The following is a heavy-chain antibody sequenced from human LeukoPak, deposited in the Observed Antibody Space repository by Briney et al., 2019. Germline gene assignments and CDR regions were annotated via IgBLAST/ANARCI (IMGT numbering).Heavy chain of an antibody. CDR2: IRFDASDK. V-gene: IGHV3-30*02. CDR1: GFIFSAFG. D-gene: IGHD2-15*01. Sequence: GGSLRLSCAASGFIFSAFGMHWVRQAPGKGPEWVAFIRFDASDKFYADSVKGRFTISRDNSKNTLHLQMNSLSSEDTAVYYCAKDLDCSGGTCHKTVDYGGRGTLVTVSS. J-gene: IGHJ4*02. CDR3: AKDLDCSGGTCHKTVDY.